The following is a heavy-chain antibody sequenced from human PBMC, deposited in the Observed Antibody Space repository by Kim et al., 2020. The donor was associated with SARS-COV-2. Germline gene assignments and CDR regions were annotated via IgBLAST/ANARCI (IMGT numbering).Heavy chain of an antibody. CDR2: ISGSGGST. D-gene: IGHD6-13*01. V-gene: IGHV3-23*01. CDR1: GFTFSSYA. CDR3: AKDLPYSSSWYGYYYYYYMDV. J-gene: IGHJ6*03. Sequence: GGSLRLSCAASGFTFSSYAMSWVRQAPGKGLEWVSAISGSGGSTYYADSVKGRFTISRDNSKNTLYLQMNSLRAEDTAVYYCAKDLPYSSSWYGYYYYYYMDVWGKGTTVTVSS.